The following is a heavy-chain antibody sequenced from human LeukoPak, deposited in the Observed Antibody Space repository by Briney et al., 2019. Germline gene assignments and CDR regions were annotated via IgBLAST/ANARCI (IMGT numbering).Heavy chain of an antibody. CDR2: IWYGGSNK. V-gene: IGHV3-30*02. J-gene: IGHJ1*01. CDR1: GFTFSSYW. CDR3: AKDGPLIVGATFPGYFQH. D-gene: IGHD1-26*01. Sequence: GGSLRLSCAASGFTFSSYWMSWVRQAPGKGLEWVAVIWYGGSNKYYADSVKGRFTISRDNSKNTLYLQMNSLRAEDTAVYYCAKDGPLIVGATFPGYFQHWGQGTLVTVSS.